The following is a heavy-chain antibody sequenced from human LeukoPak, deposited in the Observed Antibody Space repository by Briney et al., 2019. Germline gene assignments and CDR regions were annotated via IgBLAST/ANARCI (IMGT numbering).Heavy chain of an antibody. D-gene: IGHD6-19*01. V-gene: IGHV3-21*01. CDR3: ARDQGLLVVAGRFGY. CDR1: GFTFSSSA. J-gene: IGHJ4*02. CDR2: ISSSNSYI. Sequence: GGSLRLSCAASGFTFSSSAMSWVRQAPGKGLEWVSSISSSNSYIYNADSVKGRFTISRDNAKNSLYLQMNSLRAEDTAVYYCARDQGLLVVAGRFGYWGQGTLVTVSS.